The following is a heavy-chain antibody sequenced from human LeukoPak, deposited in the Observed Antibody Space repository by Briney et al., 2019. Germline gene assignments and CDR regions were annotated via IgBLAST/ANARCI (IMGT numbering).Heavy chain of an antibody. D-gene: IGHD6-19*01. J-gene: IGHJ4*02. Sequence: GESLNISCKASGYTFTSQWIVWVRQMPGKGLEWMGIIFPGDSDTRYNPSFQGQVTISADKSITTAYLQWSSLKASDTAMYYCARQERQWLAVWGQGTLVTVSS. CDR3: ARQERQWLAV. CDR2: IFPGDSDT. CDR1: GYTFTSQW. V-gene: IGHV5-51*01.